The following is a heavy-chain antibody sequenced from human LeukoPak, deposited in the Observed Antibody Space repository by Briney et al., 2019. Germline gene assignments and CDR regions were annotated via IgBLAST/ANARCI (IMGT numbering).Heavy chain of an antibody. CDR1: GFTLSSYS. CDR3: AGDKGSIGHYANLFDY. V-gene: IGHV3-33*08. D-gene: IGHD3-22*01. Sequence: GGSLRLSCTTSGFTLSSYSMNWLRQAPGKGLEWVAGIRYEGSNKYYADSVKGRFSISRDNSKNTLYLQMNSLRAEDTAVYYCAGDKGSIGHYANLFDYWGQGTLVTVSS. CDR2: IRYEGSNK. J-gene: IGHJ4*02.